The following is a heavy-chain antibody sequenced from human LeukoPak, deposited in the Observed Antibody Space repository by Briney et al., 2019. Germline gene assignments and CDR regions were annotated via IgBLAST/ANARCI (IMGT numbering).Heavy chain of an antibody. CDR2: ISYDGSNK. J-gene: IGHJ4*02. D-gene: IGHD5-12*01. CDR3: AKDQDREWLRSPFDY. Sequence: GRSLRLSCAASGFTFSSYAMHWVRQAPGKGLEWVAVISYDGSNKYYADSVKGRFTISRDNSKNTLYLQMNSLRAEDTAVYYCAKDQDREWLRSPFDYWGQGTLVTVSS. CDR1: GFTFSSYA. V-gene: IGHV3-30-3*01.